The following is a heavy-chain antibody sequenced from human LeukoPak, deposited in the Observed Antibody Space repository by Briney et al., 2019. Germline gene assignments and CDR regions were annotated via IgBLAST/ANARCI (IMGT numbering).Heavy chain of an antibody. CDR1: GGSISSSY. CDR2: ISDSGST. CDR3: ARLGQLGSY. J-gene: IGHJ4*02. Sequence: SETLSLTCTVSGGSISSSYWSWIRQPPGKGLEWIGYISDSGSTNYNPSLKSRVTMSVDTSKNQVSLKLSSVTAADTAVYYCARLGQLGSYWGQGTLVTDSS. V-gene: IGHV4-59*08. D-gene: IGHD6-6*01.